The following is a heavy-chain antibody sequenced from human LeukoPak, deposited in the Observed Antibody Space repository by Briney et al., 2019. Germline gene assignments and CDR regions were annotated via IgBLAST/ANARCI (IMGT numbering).Heavy chain of an antibody. CDR3: ARSGTKTNGFDY. V-gene: IGHV4-59*01. Sequence: SETLSLTCTVSGGSISTYYWSWIRQPPGKGLEWIGYIYYSGSTNYSPSLQSRVTISVDTSRNQFSLRLSSVTAADTAMYYCARSGTKTNGFDYWGQGALVTVSS. D-gene: IGHD2-8*01. J-gene: IGHJ4*02. CDR1: GGSISTYY. CDR2: IYYSGST.